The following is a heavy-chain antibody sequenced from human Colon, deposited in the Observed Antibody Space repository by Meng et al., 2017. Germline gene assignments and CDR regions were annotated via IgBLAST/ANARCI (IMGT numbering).Heavy chain of an antibody. Sequence: GESLKISCAASGFTFSSYAMSWVRQAPGKGLEWGSAISGRGGSTYYADYVKGRFTISRDNSKNTLYLQMDSLRAEDTAVYYCAKDRHSYYYDSSGYVFAFDIWGQGTMVTVSS. J-gene: IGHJ3*02. CDR1: GFTFSSYA. CDR3: AKDRHSYYYDSSGYVFAFDI. D-gene: IGHD3-22*01. V-gene: IGHV3-23*01. CDR2: ISGRGGST.